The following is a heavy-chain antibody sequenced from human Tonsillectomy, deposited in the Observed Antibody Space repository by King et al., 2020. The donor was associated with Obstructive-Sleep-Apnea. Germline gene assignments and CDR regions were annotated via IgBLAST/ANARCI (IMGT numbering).Heavy chain of an antibody. CDR2: VSFDGSVK. CDR3: AREARPSKWHFDL. CDR1: GFTFSNYA. Sequence: VQLVESGGGVVQPGRSLRLSCTASGFTFSNYAIHLVRQAPGKGLEWVAVVSFDGSVKYYSDSVKGRFTISKDDSKSMVNVQMNSLRDEDTAVYYCAREARPSKWHFDLWGRGTLVTVSS. J-gene: IGHJ2*01. V-gene: IGHV3-30*03. D-gene: IGHD5-12*01.